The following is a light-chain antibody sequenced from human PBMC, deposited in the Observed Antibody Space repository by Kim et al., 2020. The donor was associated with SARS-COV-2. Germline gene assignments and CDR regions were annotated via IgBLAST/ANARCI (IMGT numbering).Light chain of an antibody. CDR2: QDS. J-gene: IGLJ2*01. CDR3: QAWDSSTVV. Sequence: VAPGQTASINWAGDKLGDKYACWYQQKPGQSPVLVIYQDSKRPSGIPERFSGSNSGNTATLTISGTQAMDEADYYCQAWDSSTVVFGGGTQLTVL. CDR1: KLGDKY. V-gene: IGLV3-1*01.